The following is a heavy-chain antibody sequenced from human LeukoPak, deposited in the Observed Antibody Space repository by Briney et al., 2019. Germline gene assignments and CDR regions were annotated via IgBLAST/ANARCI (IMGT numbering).Heavy chain of an antibody. Sequence: GRSLRLSCAASGFTFSSYAMHWVRQAPGKGLEWVAVISYDGSNKYYADSMKGRFTISRDNSKNTLYLQMNSLRAEDTAVYYCARDLSGGWYSLDYWGQGTLVTVSS. J-gene: IGHJ4*02. CDR2: ISYDGSNK. CDR3: ARDLSGGWYSLDY. CDR1: GFTFSSYA. V-gene: IGHV3-30-3*01. D-gene: IGHD6-19*01.